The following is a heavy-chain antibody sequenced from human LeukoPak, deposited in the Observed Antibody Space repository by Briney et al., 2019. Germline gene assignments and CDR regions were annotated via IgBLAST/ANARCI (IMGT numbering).Heavy chain of an antibody. Sequence: SETLSLTCAVSGYSISSGYYWGWIRQPPGKGLEWIGGIYHSGTTYYNSSLKSRVTISVDTSKNQFSLNLNSVTAADTAVYYCVRGVATVVNLFDYWGQGTLVTVSS. D-gene: IGHD5-12*01. J-gene: IGHJ4*02. V-gene: IGHV4-38-2*01. CDR3: VRGVATVVNLFDY. CDR1: GYSISSGYY. CDR2: IYHSGTT.